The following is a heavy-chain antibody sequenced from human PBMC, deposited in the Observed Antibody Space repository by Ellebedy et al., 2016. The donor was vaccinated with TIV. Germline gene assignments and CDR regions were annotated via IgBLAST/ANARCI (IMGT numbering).Heavy chain of an antibody. CDR2: ISYDGSEK. Sequence: PGGSLRLSCAASGFTFTSYGTHWVRQAPGKGLEWVAAISYDGSEKYYADSVKGRFTISRDNSKNTLYLQMNSLRVEDTAVHYWARNMVMGRWYFDLWGRGTLVTVSS. J-gene: IGHJ2*01. D-gene: IGHD2-21*01. CDR3: ARNMVMGRWYFDL. V-gene: IGHV3-30*03. CDR1: GFTFTSYG.